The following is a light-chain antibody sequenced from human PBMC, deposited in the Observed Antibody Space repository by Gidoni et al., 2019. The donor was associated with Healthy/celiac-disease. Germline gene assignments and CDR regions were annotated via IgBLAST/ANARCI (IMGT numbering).Light chain of an antibody. CDR2: DVS. J-gene: IGLJ2*01. CDR3: SSYTSSSTPL. CDR1: SSDVGGYNY. V-gene: IGLV2-14*03. Sequence: SALTQPASVSGSPGQSITISCTGTSSDVGGYNYVSWYQQHPGKAPKLMIYDVSNRPSGVSNRFSGSKSGNTDSLTISGLQAEDEADYYCSSYTSSSTPLFGGGTKLTVL.